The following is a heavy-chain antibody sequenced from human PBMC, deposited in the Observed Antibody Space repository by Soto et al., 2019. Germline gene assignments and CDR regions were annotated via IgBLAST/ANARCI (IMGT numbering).Heavy chain of an antibody. CDR3: ARDIRDYDFWSGYSRFDP. D-gene: IGHD3-3*01. CDR2: VFYNGYT. J-gene: IGHJ5*02. CDR1: YGSVSSGDYY. Sequence: PSETLSLTCAVAYGSVSSGDYYWTWIRQHPGKGLEWIGCVFYNGYTYYNPSLKSRLTISVDTSKNQFSLKLRSVTAADTAMYFCARDIRDYDFWSGYSRFDPWGQGTLVTVAS. V-gene: IGHV4-31*11.